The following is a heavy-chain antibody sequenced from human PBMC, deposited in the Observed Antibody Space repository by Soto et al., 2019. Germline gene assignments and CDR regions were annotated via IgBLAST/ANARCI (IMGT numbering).Heavy chain of an antibody. CDR2: ISAYNGNT. Sequence: ASVKVSCKASGYTFTSYGISWVRQAPGQGLEWMGWISAYNGNTNYAQKLQGRVTMTTDTSTSTAYMELRSLRSDDTAVYYCARASLYVWGRSSYGMDVWGQGTTVTVSS. D-gene: IGHD3-16*01. J-gene: IGHJ6*02. CDR1: GYTFTSYG. CDR3: ARASLYVWGRSSYGMDV. V-gene: IGHV1-18*01.